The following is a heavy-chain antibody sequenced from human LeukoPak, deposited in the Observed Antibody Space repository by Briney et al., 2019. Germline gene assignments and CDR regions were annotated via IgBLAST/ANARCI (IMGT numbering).Heavy chain of an antibody. Sequence: GGSLRLSCAASGFTFSSYAMHWVRQAPGKGLEWVAVISYDGSNKYYADSVKGRFTISRDNSKNTLYLQMNSLRAEDTAVYYCARDSSSWYIDYWGQGTLATVSS. D-gene: IGHD6-13*01. J-gene: IGHJ4*02. CDR1: GFTFSSYA. V-gene: IGHV3-30-3*01. CDR3: ARDSSSWYIDY. CDR2: ISYDGSNK.